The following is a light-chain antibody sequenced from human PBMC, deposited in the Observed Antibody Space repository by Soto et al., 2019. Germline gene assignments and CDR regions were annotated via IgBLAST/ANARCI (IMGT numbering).Light chain of an antibody. J-gene: IGLJ1*01. CDR1: SSDVGGYNY. V-gene: IGLV2-11*01. Sequence: QSVLTQPRSVSGSPGQSVTISCTGTSSDVGGYNYVSWYQQHPGKAPKFMIYDVSKRPSRVPDRFSGSKSGNTASLTISGLQAEDEADYSCGSSAVTDHVLGTGTKLTVL. CDR3: GSSAVTDHV. CDR2: DVS.